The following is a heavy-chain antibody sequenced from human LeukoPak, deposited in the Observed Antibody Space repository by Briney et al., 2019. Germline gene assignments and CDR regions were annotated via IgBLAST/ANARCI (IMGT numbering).Heavy chain of an antibody. CDR3: ARGRSGYGPFDAFDI. CDR2: ISGSGANT. D-gene: IGHD3-22*01. Sequence: PGGSLRLSCAASGFTFSSYWMTWVRQAPGEGLEWVSAISGSGANTYYADSVKGRFAASRDNAKDTLYLQMRSLRAEDTAVYYCARGRSGYGPFDAFDIWGHGTWVTVSS. J-gene: IGHJ3*02. V-gene: IGHV3-23*01. CDR1: GFTFSSYW.